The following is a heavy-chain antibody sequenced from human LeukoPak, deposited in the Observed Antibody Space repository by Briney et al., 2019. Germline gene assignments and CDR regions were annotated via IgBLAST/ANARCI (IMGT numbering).Heavy chain of an antibody. CDR2: IYPDDSDT. V-gene: IGHV5-51*01. J-gene: IGHJ3*02. CDR3: ARQPHYADYPGDGSFDI. CDR1: AYSFSIYW. D-gene: IGHD4-17*01. Sequence: GESLKISCKGSAYSFSIYWIGWVRQMPGKGLEWMGIIYPDDSDTRYSPSFQGQVTISADKSISTAYLQWSSLKASDTAIYYCARQPHYADYPGDGSFDIWGQGTMVAVSS.